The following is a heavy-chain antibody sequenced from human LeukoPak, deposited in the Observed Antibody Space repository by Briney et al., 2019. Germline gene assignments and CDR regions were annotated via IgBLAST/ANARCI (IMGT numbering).Heavy chain of an antibody. Sequence: GGSLRLSCAASGFTFSSYAMSWVRQAPGKGLEWVSAISGSGGSTYYADSVKGRFTISRDNSKNTLYLQMNSLRAEDTAVYYCAKGGSITIFGVVISGMDVWGQGTTVTVSS. J-gene: IGHJ6*02. CDR3: AKGGSITIFGVVISGMDV. V-gene: IGHV3-23*01. D-gene: IGHD3-3*01. CDR2: ISGSGGST. CDR1: GFTFSSYA.